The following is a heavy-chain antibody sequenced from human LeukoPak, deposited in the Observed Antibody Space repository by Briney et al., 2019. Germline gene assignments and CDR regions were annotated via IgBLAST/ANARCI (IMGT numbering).Heavy chain of an antibody. Sequence: SETLSLTCTVSGGSISSSSYYWGWIRQPPGKGLEWIGSIYYSGSTYYNPSLKSRVTISVDTSKNQFSLKLSSVTAADTAVYYCARLRAGVFYDYVWGSYRTTFDYWGQGTLVTVSS. CDR1: GGSISSSSYY. CDR2: IYYSGST. V-gene: IGHV4-39*01. CDR3: ARLRAGVFYDYVWGSYRTTFDY. D-gene: IGHD3-16*02. J-gene: IGHJ4*02.